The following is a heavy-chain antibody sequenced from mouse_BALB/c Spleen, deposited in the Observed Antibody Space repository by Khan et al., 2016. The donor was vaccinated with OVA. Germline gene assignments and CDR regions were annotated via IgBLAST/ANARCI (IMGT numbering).Heavy chain of an antibody. CDR1: GYSFTDYN. V-gene: IGHV1-39*01. CDR3: ARLGEEGYNDY. Sequence: VQLQQSGPELEKPGASVKISCKASGYSFTDYNMNWVRQSNGKSLDWIGNIDPYYGGTSYSQKFKGKATLTVDKSSSTAYMQLPSLTSEDSAVSYGARLGEEGYNDYWGQGTTLTVAS. D-gene: IGHD2-2*01. CDR2: IDPYYGGT. J-gene: IGHJ2*01.